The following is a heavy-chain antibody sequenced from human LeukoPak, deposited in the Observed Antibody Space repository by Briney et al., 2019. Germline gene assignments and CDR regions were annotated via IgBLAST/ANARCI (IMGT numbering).Heavy chain of an antibody. V-gene: IGHV3-30*04. J-gene: IGHJ4*02. CDR2: ISYDGSNK. Sequence: TGGSLRLSCAASGFTFSSYAMHWVRQAPGKGLEWVAVISYDGSNKYYADSVKGRFTISRDNSKNTLYLQMNSLRAEDTAVYYCASGGQAIVVVPAALGYWGQGTLVTVSS. CDR3: ASGGQAIVVVPAALGY. D-gene: IGHD2-2*01. CDR1: GFTFSSYA.